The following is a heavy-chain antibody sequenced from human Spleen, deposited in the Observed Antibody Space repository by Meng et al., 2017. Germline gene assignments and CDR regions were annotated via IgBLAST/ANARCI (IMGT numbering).Heavy chain of an antibody. D-gene: IGHD5-18*01. CDR2: ISSSGSTI. V-gene: IGHV3-48*03. CDR1: GFTFDDYG. Sequence: GGSLRLSCAASGFTFDDYGMSWVRQAPGKGLEWVSYISSSGSTIYYADSVKGRFTISRDNAKNSLYLQMNSLRAEDTAVYYCAREEGGGYSYDFDYWGQGTLVTVSS. J-gene: IGHJ4*02. CDR3: AREEGGGYSYDFDY.